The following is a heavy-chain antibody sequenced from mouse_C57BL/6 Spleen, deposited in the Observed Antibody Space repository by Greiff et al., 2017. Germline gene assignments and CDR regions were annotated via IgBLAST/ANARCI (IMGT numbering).Heavy chain of an antibody. Sequence: QVQLQQSGAELVRPGASVTLSCKASGYTFTDYEMHWVKQTPVHGLEWIGAIDPETGGTAYNQKFKGKAILTADKSSSTAYMELRSLTSEDSAVYYCTITTGYFDYWGQGTTLTVSS. CDR1: GYTFTDYE. D-gene: IGHD1-1*01. CDR3: TITTGYFDY. CDR2: IDPETGGT. V-gene: IGHV1-15*01. J-gene: IGHJ2*01.